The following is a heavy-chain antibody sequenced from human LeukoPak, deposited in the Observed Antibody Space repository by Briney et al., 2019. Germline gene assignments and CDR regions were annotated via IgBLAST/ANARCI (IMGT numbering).Heavy chain of an antibody. V-gene: IGHV5-51*01. Sequence: GDSLKISCKGSGYSFTSYWIGWVRQMPGKGLDWMGIIYPGDSDTRYSPSFQGQVTISADKSISTAYLQWSSLKASDTAMYYCARLPPGIITMVRSGWFDPWGQGTLVTVSS. CDR2: IYPGDSDT. CDR3: ARLPPGIITMVRSGWFDP. D-gene: IGHD3-10*01. CDR1: GYSFTSYW. J-gene: IGHJ5*02.